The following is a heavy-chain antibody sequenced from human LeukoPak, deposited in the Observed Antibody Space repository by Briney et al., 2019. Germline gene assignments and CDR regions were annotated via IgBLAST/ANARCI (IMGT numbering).Heavy chain of an antibody. Sequence: GGSLRLSCAASGFTFSSYWMNWVRQAPGKGLVWVSYINIDERITGYADSVKGRFTISRDNAKNTLYLQMNSLRAEDTAIYYCFREGGDWGQGTLVTVSS. V-gene: IGHV3-74*01. CDR3: FREGGD. J-gene: IGHJ4*02. CDR1: GFTFSSYW. CDR2: INIDERIT. D-gene: IGHD3-10*01.